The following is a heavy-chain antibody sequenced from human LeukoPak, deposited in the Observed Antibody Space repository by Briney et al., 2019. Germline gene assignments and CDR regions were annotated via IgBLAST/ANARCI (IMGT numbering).Heavy chain of an antibody. J-gene: IGHJ6*03. CDR2: VSYDGSEK. CDR1: VFNLSNYA. V-gene: IGHV3-30*04. D-gene: IGHD6-19*01. Sequence: GESLRLSCVASVFNLSNYAMHWVSHAPSKGLEWEGVVSYDGSEKYYAESVKGRFPISRDNSKNTLSLQMSSLKAEDTAVFYCARSGSSGWVYYYYNYMDVWGKGTTVTVSS. CDR3: ARSGSSGWVYYYYNYMDV.